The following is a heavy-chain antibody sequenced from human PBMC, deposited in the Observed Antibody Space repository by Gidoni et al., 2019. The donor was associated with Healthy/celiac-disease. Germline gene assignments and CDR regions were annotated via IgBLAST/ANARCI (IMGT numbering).Heavy chain of an antibody. CDR3: ARGTYDFRSGYYR. CDR2: INPISGGT. CDR1: GYTFTGYY. D-gene: IGHD3-3*01. J-gene: IGHJ4*02. Sequence: QVQLVQSGAEVQKPGASVKVSCKASGYTFTGYYMHWVRQAPGQGLEWMGWINPISGGTNCAQEFPVRVTMTRDTSISTAYMELSRLRSDDTAVYYCARGTYDFRSGYYRWGQGTLVTVSS. V-gene: IGHV1-2*02.